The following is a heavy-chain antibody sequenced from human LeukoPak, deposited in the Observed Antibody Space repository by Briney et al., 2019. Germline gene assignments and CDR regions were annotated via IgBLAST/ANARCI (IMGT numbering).Heavy chain of an antibody. D-gene: IGHD1-26*01. CDR2: ISGSGGST. Sequence: PGGSLRLSCAASGFTFSSYAMSWVRQAPGKGLEWVSAISGSGGSTYYADSVKGRFTISRDNSKNTLYLQMNSLRAEDTAVYYCAKDQETGIVVRYDAFDIWGQGIMVTVSS. CDR3: AKDQETGIVVRYDAFDI. V-gene: IGHV3-23*01. J-gene: IGHJ3*02. CDR1: GFTFSSYA.